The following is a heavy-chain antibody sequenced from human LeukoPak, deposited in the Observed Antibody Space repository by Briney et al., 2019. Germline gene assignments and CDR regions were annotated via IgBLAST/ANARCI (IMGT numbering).Heavy chain of an antibody. CDR2: IIPIFGTA. J-gene: IGHJ4*02. V-gene: IGHV1-69*13. CDR1: GGTFSSYA. CDR3: ARGVGYSYGYRLYFDY. Sequence: ASVKVSCMASGGTFSSYAISWVRQAPGQGLEWMGGIIPIFGTANYAQKFQGRVTITADESTSTAYMELSSLRSEDTAVYYCARGVGYSYGYRLYFDYWGQGTLVTVSS. D-gene: IGHD5-18*01.